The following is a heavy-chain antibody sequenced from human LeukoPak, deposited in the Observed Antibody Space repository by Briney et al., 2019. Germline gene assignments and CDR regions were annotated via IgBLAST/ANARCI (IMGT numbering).Heavy chain of an antibody. D-gene: IGHD3-10*01. CDR3: AREGYGSGSSHFMDV. CDR2: IYYIGTT. V-gene: IGHV4-59*01. J-gene: IGHJ6*03. Sequence: SETLSLTCTVSGVSISSYFWTWIRQAPGRGLELIGYIYYIGTTNYNPSLKSRATISVDMSKNQFSLKLTSVTAADTAVYYCAREGYGSGSSHFMDVWGTGTTVTVSS. CDR1: GVSISSYF.